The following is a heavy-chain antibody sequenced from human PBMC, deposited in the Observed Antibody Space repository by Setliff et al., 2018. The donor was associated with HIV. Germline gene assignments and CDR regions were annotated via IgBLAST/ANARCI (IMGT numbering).Heavy chain of an antibody. CDR1: GFTFSSYG. CDR2: MNGDGTT. Sequence: GGSLRLSCAASGFTFSSYGMHWVRQAPGKGLEWVSVMNGDGTTYYADSVKGRFTISRDNSINILYLHMNSLIAEDTAVYYCARGDGITIFGVVNSYYYFYMDVWGKGTSVTVSS. D-gene: IGHD3-3*01. CDR3: ARGDGITIFGVVNSYYYFYMDV. J-gene: IGHJ6*03. V-gene: IGHV3-53*01.